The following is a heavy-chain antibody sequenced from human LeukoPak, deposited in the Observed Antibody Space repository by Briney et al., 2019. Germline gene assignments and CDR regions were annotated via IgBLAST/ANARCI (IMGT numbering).Heavy chain of an antibody. CDR3: ARDHFLYCSGGRCYRYYYYYGMDV. CDR1: GFTFSTYT. D-gene: IGHD2-15*01. Sequence: PGGSLRLSCAASGFTFSTYTMSWVRQAPGKGLEWVSAISTGGDSTYYADSMKGRLTIFRDNSKNTPHLQRNSRRAEDTAEYYCARDHFLYCSGGRCYRYYYYYGMDVWGQGTTVTVSS. V-gene: IGHV3-23*01. CDR2: ISTGGDST. J-gene: IGHJ6*02.